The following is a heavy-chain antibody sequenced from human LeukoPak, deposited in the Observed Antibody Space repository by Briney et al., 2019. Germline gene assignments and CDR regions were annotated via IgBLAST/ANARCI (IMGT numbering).Heavy chain of an antibody. CDR1: GGTFSSYA. CDR2: IIPIFGTA. D-gene: IGHD3-3*01. CDR3: ANGGDDYDFWSGLSSWFDP. Sequence: SVKVSCKASGGTFSSYAISWVRQAPGQGLEWMGGIIPIFGTANYAQKFQGRVTITTDESTSTAYTELSSLRSEDTAVYYCANGGDDYDFWSGLSSWFDPWGQGTLVTVSS. J-gene: IGHJ5*02. V-gene: IGHV1-69*05.